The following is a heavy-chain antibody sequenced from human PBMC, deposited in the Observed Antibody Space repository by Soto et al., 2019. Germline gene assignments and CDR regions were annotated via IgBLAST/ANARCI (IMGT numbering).Heavy chain of an antibody. CDR1: GYTFTTYC. J-gene: IGHJ4*02. CDR2: INPRGGDT. V-gene: IGHV1-46*01. D-gene: IGHD3-22*01. CDR3: ARSLNQRITMIVVVIPDY. Sequence: ASVKVSCKASGYTFTTYCIHWVRQAPGQGLEWVGLINPRGGDTNYSQKFQGRVSITSDTSTSTAYMELSSLRSEDTAVYYCARSLNQRITMIVVVIPDYWGQGTLVTVSS.